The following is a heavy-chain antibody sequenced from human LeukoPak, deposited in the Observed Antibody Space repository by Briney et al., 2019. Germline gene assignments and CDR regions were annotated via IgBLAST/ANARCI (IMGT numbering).Heavy chain of an antibody. CDR3: ARVSRTTYYYGSGSYFAY. D-gene: IGHD3-10*01. J-gene: IGHJ4*02. CDR1: GGSFSGYY. Sequence: SETLSLTCAVYGGSFSGYYWSWICQPPGKGLEWIGEINHSGSTNYNPSLKSRVTISVDTSKNQFSLKLSSVTAADTAVYYCARVSRTTYYYGSGSYFAYWGQGTLVTVSS. V-gene: IGHV4-34*01. CDR2: INHSGST.